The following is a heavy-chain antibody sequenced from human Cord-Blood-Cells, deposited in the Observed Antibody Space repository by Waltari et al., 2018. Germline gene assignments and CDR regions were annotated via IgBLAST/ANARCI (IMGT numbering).Heavy chain of an antibody. V-gene: IGHV2-70*01. CDR2: IDWDDDK. CDR1: GFSLSTGVMC. CDR3: ARVGVVVNAFDI. D-gene: IGHD3-22*01. Sequence: QVTLRESGPALVKPTQTLTLTCTFSGFSLSTGVMCVSWIRQPPVKALEWLALIDWDDDKYYRTSLNTRLTISKDTSKNQVVLTMTNMDPVDTATYYCARVGVVVNAFDIWGQGTMVTVSS. J-gene: IGHJ3*02.